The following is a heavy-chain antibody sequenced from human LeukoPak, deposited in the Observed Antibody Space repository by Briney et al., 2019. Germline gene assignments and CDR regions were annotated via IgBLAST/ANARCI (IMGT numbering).Heavy chain of an antibody. V-gene: IGHV3-21*01. J-gene: IGHJ6*03. D-gene: IGHD1-14*01. Sequence: PGGSLRLSCAASGFTFSTYSMNWVRQAPGKGLEWVSSISSSSIYIYYADSVKGRFTISRDNAKKSLYLQMNSLRAEDTAAYYCAKSTTFYYYYYMDVWGKGTTVTVSS. CDR1: GFTFSTYS. CDR3: AKSTTFYYYYYMDV. CDR2: ISSSSIYI.